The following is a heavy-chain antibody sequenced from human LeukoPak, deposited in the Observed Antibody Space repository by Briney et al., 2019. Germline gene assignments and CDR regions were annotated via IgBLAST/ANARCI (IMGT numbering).Heavy chain of an antibody. D-gene: IGHD3-10*01. CDR3: ARDSTGEFPPFDY. CDR1: GFTFSSYG. CDR2: IWYDGSNK. Sequence: GGSLRLSCAASGFTFSSYGMHWVRQAPGKGLEWVAVIWYDGSNKYYVDSVKGRFTISRDNSKNTLYLQMNSLRAEDTAVYYCARDSTGEFPPFDYWGQGTLVTVSS. V-gene: IGHV3-33*01. J-gene: IGHJ4*02.